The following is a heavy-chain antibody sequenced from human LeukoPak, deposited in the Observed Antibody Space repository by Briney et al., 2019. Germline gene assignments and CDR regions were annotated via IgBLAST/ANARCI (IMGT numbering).Heavy chain of an antibody. V-gene: IGHV3-23*01. Sequence: GGSLRLSCAASGFTFSSYAMSWVRQAPGKGLEWVSAISGSGGSTYYADSVKGRFTISRDNSKNTLYLQMNSLRAEDTAVYYCAKEQSPHIVVVPAEIHRYYYYYGMDVWGQGTTVTVSS. J-gene: IGHJ6*02. D-gene: IGHD2-2*01. CDR1: GFTFSSYA. CDR3: AKEQSPHIVVVPAEIHRYYYYYGMDV. CDR2: ISGSGGST.